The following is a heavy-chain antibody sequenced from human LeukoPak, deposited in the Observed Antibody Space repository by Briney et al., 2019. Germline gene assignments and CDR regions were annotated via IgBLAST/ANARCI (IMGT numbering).Heavy chain of an antibody. J-gene: IGHJ5*02. V-gene: IGHV3-7*01. D-gene: IGHD6-13*01. CDR3: ARLILRGSSWQHNWFDP. Sequence: GGSLRLSCTASGFTFITYWMNWVRQAPGKGLEWVANIKQDGNEKYYVDSVKGRFTISRDNAKNSLYLQMSSPRAEDTAVYYYARLILRGSSWQHNWFDPWGQGTLVTVSS. CDR2: IKQDGNEK. CDR1: GFTFITYW.